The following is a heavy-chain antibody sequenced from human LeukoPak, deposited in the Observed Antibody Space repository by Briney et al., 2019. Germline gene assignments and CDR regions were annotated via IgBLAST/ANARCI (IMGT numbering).Heavy chain of an antibody. V-gene: IGHV4-39*01. CDR2: IYYSGST. Sequence: SETLSLTCTVSGGSVSNSNYYCGWVRQPPGKGLEWIGRIYYSGSTYYNPSLKRRVTISVDTSKNQFSLKLSSVTAADTAVYYCARQRGYCSGGSCYGMFDYWGQGTLVTVSS. CDR3: ARQRGYCSGGSCYGMFDY. CDR1: GGSVSNSNYY. D-gene: IGHD2-15*01. J-gene: IGHJ4*02.